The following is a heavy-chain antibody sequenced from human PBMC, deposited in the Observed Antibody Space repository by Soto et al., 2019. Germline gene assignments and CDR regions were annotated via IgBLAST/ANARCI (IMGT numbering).Heavy chain of an antibody. V-gene: IGHV1-69*13. CDR1: GGTFSSYA. D-gene: IGHD3-22*01. Sequence: SVKVSCKASGGTFSSYAISWVRQAPGQGLEWMGGIIPIFGTANYAQKFQGRVTITADESTSTAYMELSSLRSEDTAVYYCARVKFYYDSSGYRHYYGMDIWSQGTTVTDTS. CDR2: IIPIFGTA. J-gene: IGHJ6*02. CDR3: ARVKFYYDSSGYRHYYGMDI.